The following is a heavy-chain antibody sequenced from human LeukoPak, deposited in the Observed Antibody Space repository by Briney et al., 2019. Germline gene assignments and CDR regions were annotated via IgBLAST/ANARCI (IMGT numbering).Heavy chain of an antibody. D-gene: IGHD6-13*01. CDR1: GYTFTGYY. CDR3: ARVRGQQQLVLNY. V-gene: IGHV1-8*02. CDR2: MNPNSGNT. J-gene: IGHJ4*02. Sequence: ASVKLSCKASGYTFTGYYMHWVRQAPGQGLEWMGWMNPNSGNTGYAQKFQGRVTMTRNTSISTAYMELSSLRSEDTAVYYCARVRGQQQLVLNYWGQGTLVTVSS.